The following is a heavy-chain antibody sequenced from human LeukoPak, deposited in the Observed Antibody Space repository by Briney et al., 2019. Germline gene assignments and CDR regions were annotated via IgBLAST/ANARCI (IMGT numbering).Heavy chain of an antibody. CDR1: GGSISLSYYY. J-gene: IGHJ4*02. CDR2: VYYSGTT. Sequence: PSETLSLTCSVSGGSISLSYYYWGWIRQPPGKALEWIGSVYYSGTTSCNPSLKSRVTISVDMSKNHFSLRLSSVTAADTAVYYCARADDVLLWFGELPSRAFDYWGQGTLVTVSS. CDR3: ARADDVLLWFGELPSRAFDY. V-gene: IGHV4-39*02. D-gene: IGHD3-10*01.